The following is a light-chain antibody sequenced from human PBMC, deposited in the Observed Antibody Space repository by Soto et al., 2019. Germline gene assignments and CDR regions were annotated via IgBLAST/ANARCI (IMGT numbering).Light chain of an antibody. J-gene: IGKJ3*01. CDR1: QSVSSY. Sequence: EIVLTQFPSTLSLSPGEPATLSCRASQSVSSYLAWYQQKPGQAPRLLIYAASTRATGIQARFSGSGSGTDFTLTISSLQSEDFAVYYCKHLNSYPIFGPGTKVDIK. CDR3: KHLNSYPI. CDR2: AAS. V-gene: IGKV3-11*01.